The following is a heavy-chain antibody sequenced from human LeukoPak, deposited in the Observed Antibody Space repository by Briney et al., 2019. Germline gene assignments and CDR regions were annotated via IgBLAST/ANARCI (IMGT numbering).Heavy chain of an antibody. CDR2: INNDGSST. J-gene: IGHJ6*02. Sequence: GWSLRLSCAASRFTFSSYWMHWVRQAPGKGLVWVSRINNDGSSTNYADSVKGRFTISRDNAKNTLYLQMNSLRAEDTAVYYCARDWDTDGMDAWGQGTTVTVSS. D-gene: IGHD1-26*01. CDR3: ARDWDTDGMDA. CDR1: RFTFSSYW. V-gene: IGHV3-74*01.